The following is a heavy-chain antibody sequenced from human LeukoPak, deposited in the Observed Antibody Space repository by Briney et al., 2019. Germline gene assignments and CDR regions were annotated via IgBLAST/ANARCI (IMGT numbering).Heavy chain of an antibody. Sequence: GRSLRLSCAASGLSFSTYGMLWVRQAPGKGLEWVAVIWYDGSNKYYADSVKGRFTISRDNSKNTLYLQMNSLRVEDTAVYYCARGGPEWPLDYWGQGTLVTVST. CDR1: GLSFSTYG. V-gene: IGHV3-33*01. J-gene: IGHJ4*02. D-gene: IGHD3-3*01. CDR3: ARGGPEWPLDY. CDR2: IWYDGSNK.